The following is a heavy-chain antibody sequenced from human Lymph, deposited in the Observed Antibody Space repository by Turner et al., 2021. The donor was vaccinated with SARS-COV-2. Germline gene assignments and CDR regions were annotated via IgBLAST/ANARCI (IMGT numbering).Heavy chain of an antibody. CDR3: ARDIPTTADYFDY. D-gene: IGHD4-17*01. Sequence: EVQLVVSGGGLVRLVGSLRLSCASSGFTFSTYSMTWVRQAPGKGLEWISSISRSSSYIYYADAVKGRFTISRDHAKNSLYLQMNSLRAEDTAVYYCARDIPTTADYFDYWGQGTLVTVSS. CDR2: ISRSSSYI. J-gene: IGHJ4*02. V-gene: IGHV3-21*01. CDR1: GFTFSTYS.